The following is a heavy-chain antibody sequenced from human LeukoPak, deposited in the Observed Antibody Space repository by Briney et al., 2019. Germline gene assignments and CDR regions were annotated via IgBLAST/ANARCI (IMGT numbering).Heavy chain of an antibody. CDR1: GFTFGDYA. CDR3: AKDRSGNSYGHFDY. J-gene: IGHJ4*02. V-gene: IGHV3-43D*04. Sequence: GGSLRLSCAASGFTFGDYAMHWVRQAPGKGLEWVSLISWGGGSTYYADSVKGRFTISRDNSKNSLYMQMKSLRAEASALYYCAKDRSGNSYGHFDYWGQGTLVTVSS. D-gene: IGHD3-10*01. CDR2: ISWGGGST.